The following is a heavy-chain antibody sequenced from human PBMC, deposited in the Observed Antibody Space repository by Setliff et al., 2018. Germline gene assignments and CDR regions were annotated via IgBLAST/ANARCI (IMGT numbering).Heavy chain of an antibody. CDR3: ARPGRGRGLDV. D-gene: IGHD2-15*01. Sequence: GGSLRLSCAASGFTFSSYWMTWVRQAPGKGPEWVGNINQDGSGKQYVDSVKSRFTISRDNAKNSLYLQMNSLRVDDTAVYYCARPGRGRGLDVWSQGTMVTVSS. V-gene: IGHV3-7*01. CDR1: GFTFSSYW. J-gene: IGHJ3*01. CDR2: INQDGSGK.